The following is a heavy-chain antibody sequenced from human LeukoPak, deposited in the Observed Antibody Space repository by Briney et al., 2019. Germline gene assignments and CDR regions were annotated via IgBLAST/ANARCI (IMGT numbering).Heavy chain of an antibody. J-gene: IGHJ4*02. CDR2: ISGSGGST. CDR1: GFTFSSHG. D-gene: IGHD2-15*01. CDR3: AKAPVTTCRGAFCYPFDY. V-gene: IGHV3-23*01. Sequence: PGGSLRLSCAASGFTFSSHGMSWVRQAPGKGLEWVSGISGSGGSTYYADSVKGRFTISRDNSKNTLYLQMNSLRAEDTAIYYCAKAPVTTCRGAFCYPFDYWGLGTLVTVSS.